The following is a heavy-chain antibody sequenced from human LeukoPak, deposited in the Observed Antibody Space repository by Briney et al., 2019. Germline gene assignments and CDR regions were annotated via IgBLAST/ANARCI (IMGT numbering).Heavy chain of an antibody. CDR3: AKDLSPGIATSKVDY. CDR1: GFTFSSYG. D-gene: IGHD6-13*01. V-gene: IGHV3-30*02. J-gene: IGHJ4*02. Sequence: GGSLRLSCAASGFTFSSYGMHWVRQAPGKGLEWVAFIRYDGIHKYYADSVKGRFTISRDNSKNTLYLQMNSLRAEDTALYYCAKDLSPGIATSKVDYWGQGTLVTVSS. CDR2: IRYDGIHK.